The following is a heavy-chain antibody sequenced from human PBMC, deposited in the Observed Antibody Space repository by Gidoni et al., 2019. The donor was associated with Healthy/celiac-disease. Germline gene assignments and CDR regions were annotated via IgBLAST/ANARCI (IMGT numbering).Heavy chain of an antibody. CDR3: ATPGRYCSSTSCYRDYYYYGMDV. D-gene: IGHD2-2*02. CDR1: GFTFSSYA. CDR2: ISGSGGST. Sequence: EVQLLESGGGLVQPGGSLRLSCAASGFTFSSYAMSWVRPAPGKGLEGVSAISGSGGSTYYADSVKGRFTISRDNSKNTLYLQMNSLRAEDTAVYYCATPGRYCSSTSCYRDYYYYGMDVWGQGTTVTVSS. V-gene: IGHV3-23*01. J-gene: IGHJ6*02.